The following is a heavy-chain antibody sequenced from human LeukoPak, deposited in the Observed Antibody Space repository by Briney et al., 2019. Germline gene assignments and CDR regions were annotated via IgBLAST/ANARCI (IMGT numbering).Heavy chain of an antibody. CDR2: IYYSGST. J-gene: IGHJ4*02. CDR1: GGYISSYY. V-gene: IGHV4-59*01. CDR3: ARDSSGRPLDY. Sequence: SETLPLTCTVSGGYISSYYWSWIRQPPGKGLEWIGYIYYSGSTNYNPSLKSRVTISVDTSKNQFSLKLSSVTAADTAVYYCARDSSGRPLDYWGQGTLVTVSS. D-gene: IGHD6-19*01.